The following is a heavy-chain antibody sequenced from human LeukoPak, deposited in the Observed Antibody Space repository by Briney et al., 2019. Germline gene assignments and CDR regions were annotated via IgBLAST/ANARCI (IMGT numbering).Heavy chain of an antibody. J-gene: IGHJ4*02. D-gene: IGHD5-12*01. Sequence: GGSLRLSCAASGFTFGNYGMTWVRQAPGKGLEWISYISSSSDSIKYAGSVRGRFTSSRDNAQNSLYLQMNSLRAEDTAVYYCAQSRISFSGQADHWGQGALVIVSS. CDR1: GFTFGNYG. CDR3: AQSRISFSGQADH. V-gene: IGHV3-48*04. CDR2: ISSSSDSI.